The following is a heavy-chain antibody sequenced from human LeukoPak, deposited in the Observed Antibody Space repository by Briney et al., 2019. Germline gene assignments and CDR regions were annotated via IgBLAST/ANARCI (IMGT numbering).Heavy chain of an antibody. D-gene: IGHD3-10*02. CDR1: GFTFSSNS. CDR2: ISSSGSTI. V-gene: IGHV3-48*04. J-gene: IGHJ6*04. CDR3: AELGITMIGGV. Sequence: GGSLRLSCKVSGFTFSSNSWSWVRQAPGKGLEWVSYISSSGSTIYYADSVKGRFTISRDNAKNSLYLQMNSLRAEDTAVYYCAELGITMIGGVWGKGTTVTISS.